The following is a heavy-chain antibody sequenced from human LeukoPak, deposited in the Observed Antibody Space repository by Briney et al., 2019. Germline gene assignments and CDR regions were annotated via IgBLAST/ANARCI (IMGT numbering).Heavy chain of an antibody. CDR1: GFTFSSYA. J-gene: IGHJ6*02. V-gene: IGHV3-23*01. CDR3: ARDFYFSGPLWSGDYYYYGMDV. Sequence: SGGSLRLSCAVSGFTFSSYAMYWVRQAPGKGLEWVSSISGRGGSTYYAASVKGRFTISRDNSKNTLYLQMNSLRAEDTAVYYCARDFYFSGPLWSGDYYYYGMDVWGQGTTVTVSS. D-gene: IGHD2-15*01. CDR2: ISGRGGST.